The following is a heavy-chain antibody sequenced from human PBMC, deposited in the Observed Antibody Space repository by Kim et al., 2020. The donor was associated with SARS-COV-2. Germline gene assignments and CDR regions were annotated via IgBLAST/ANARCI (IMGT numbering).Heavy chain of an antibody. CDR1: GGSISSCSYY. CDR3: TRHYVRQRQLSKLDY. D-gene: IGHD6-13*01. CDR2: IYYSGST. Sequence: SETLSLTCTVSGGSISSCSYYWGWIRQPPGKGLEWIGSIYYSGSTYYNPSLKSRGTTSVDTSKNQFSLRLSSVTAADTAVYYCTRHYVRQRQLSKLDYRGPGTPVSVSS. V-gene: IGHV4-39*01. J-gene: IGHJ4*01.